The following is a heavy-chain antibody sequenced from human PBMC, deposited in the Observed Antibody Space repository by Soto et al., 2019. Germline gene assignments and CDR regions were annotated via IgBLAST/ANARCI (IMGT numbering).Heavy chain of an antibody. CDR3: SADHPHTAIGWPV. V-gene: IGHV1-58*02. Sequence: SEKVSCKASGFDFGSFGIQFLRQTRGRGLEWIGWIVVASGRTNYARQFQGRVAFSRDMSSTTAYMDLYDLKSDDTAVYFCSADHPHTAIGWPVWGQGTTVTVSS. CDR2: IVVASGRT. J-gene: IGHJ6*02. CDR1: GFDFGSFG.